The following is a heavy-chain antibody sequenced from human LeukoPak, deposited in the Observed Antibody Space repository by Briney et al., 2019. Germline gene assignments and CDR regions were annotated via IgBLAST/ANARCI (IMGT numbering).Heavy chain of an antibody. CDR3: ARDSGPYGYYSFDY. J-gene: IGHJ4*02. CDR2: IYYGGST. D-gene: IGHD5-18*01. V-gene: IGHV4-30-4*01. CDR1: GGSISSGDYY. Sequence: PSQTLSLTCTVSGGSISSGDYYWSWIRQPPGKGLEWIGYIYYGGSTYYNPSLKSRVTISVDTSKNQFSLKLSSVTAADTAVYYCARDSGPYGYYSFDYWGQGTLVTVSS.